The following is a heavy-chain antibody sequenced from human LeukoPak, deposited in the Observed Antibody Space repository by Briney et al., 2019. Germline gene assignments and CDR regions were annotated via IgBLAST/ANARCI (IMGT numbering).Heavy chain of an antibody. CDR2: IRSKAYGGTT. CDR1: GFTFGDYA. J-gene: IGHJ4*02. Sequence: GGSLRLSCTASGFTFGDYAMSWFRQAPGKGLEWVGLIRSKAYGGTTEYAASVKGRFTISRDDSKSIAYLQMNSLKTEDTAVYYCTRLPYDFWSGFLPDYWGQGTLVTVSS. CDR3: TRLPYDFWSGFLPDY. V-gene: IGHV3-49*03. D-gene: IGHD3-3*01.